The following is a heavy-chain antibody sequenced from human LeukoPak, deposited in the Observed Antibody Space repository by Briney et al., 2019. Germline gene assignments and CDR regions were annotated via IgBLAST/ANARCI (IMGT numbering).Heavy chain of an antibody. J-gene: IGHJ4*02. CDR1: GGTFNTYD. V-gene: IGHV1-69*04. CDR2: IIPIVGIP. CDR3: AKDDGEAGGIDY. D-gene: IGHD1-26*01. Sequence: GASVKVSCKASGGTFNTYDIYWVRQAPGQGLEWMGKIIPIVGIPNYAQKFQGRVTISADKSTRTAYMELSSLTSDDTAVYYCAKDDGEAGGIDYWGQGTLVIVSS.